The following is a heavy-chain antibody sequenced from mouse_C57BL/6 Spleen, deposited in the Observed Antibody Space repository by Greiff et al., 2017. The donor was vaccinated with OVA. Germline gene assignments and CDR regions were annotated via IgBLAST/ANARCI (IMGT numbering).Heavy chain of an antibody. V-gene: IGHV1-61*01. Sequence: QVQLQQPGAELVRPGSSVKLSCKASGYTFTSYWMDWVKQRPGQGLEWIGNIYPSDSETHYNQKFKDKATLTVDKSSSTAYMQLSSLTSEDSAVYYCAGGSSYGGYFDVWGTGTTVTVSS. CDR1: GYTFTSYW. J-gene: IGHJ1*03. CDR2: IYPSDSET. CDR3: AGGSSYGGYFDV. D-gene: IGHD1-1*01.